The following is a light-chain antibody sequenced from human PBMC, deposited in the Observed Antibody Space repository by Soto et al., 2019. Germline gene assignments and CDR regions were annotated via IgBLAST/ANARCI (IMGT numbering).Light chain of an antibody. V-gene: IGLV2-14*01. CDR2: DVS. Sequence: QSALTQPASVSGSPGQSITISCTGTSSDVGGYNYVSWYQQHPGKAPKLMIYDVSKRPSGVSNRFSGSNSGNTASLTISGLQSEGEADSYCSSYTSSSSLYVFGTGTKLTVL. CDR1: SSDVGGYNY. CDR3: SSYTSSSSLYV. J-gene: IGLJ1*01.